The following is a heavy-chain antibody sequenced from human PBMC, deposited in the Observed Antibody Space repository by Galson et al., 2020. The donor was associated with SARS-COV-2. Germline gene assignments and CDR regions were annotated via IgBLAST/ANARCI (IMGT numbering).Heavy chain of an antibody. Sequence: SETLSLTCTVSGGSISSSSYSWGWIRQPPGKGLEWIGSIYYSGSTYYNPSLKSRVTISVDTSKNQFSLKLSSVTAADTAVYYCARHSPPDVLLWFGELRRSFDYWGQGTLVTVSS. CDR3: ARHSPPDVLLWFGELRRSFDY. CDR2: IYYSGST. V-gene: IGHV4-39*01. J-gene: IGHJ4*02. D-gene: IGHD3-10*01. CDR1: GGSISSSSYS.